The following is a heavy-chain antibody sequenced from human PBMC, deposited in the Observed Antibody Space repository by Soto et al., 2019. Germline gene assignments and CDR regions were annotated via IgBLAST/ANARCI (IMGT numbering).Heavy chain of an antibody. V-gene: IGHV1-18*01. CDR1: GYTFASYA. Sequence: ASVKVSCKASGYTFASYAISWMRQAPGQGLEWMGWVSAYNGNTNYAQKLQGRVTMTTDTSTSTAYMELRSLRSDDTAVYYCARDPPPPDYWGQGTLVTVSS. CDR3: ARDPPPPDY. J-gene: IGHJ4*02. CDR2: VSAYNGNT.